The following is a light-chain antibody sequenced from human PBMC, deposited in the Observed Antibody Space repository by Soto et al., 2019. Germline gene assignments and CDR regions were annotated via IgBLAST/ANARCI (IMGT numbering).Light chain of an antibody. Sequence: EIVLRQAPATLCLSAGETGTLSCVAIESVSSNYLAWYQQKPGQAPRLLIYGASNRATGIPDRFSGSGSGTDFTLTISRLEPEDFGVYYCQQYGSSGTVGQGTQVDIK. CDR2: GAS. CDR3: QQYGSSGT. CDR1: ESVSSNY. V-gene: IGKV3-20*01. J-gene: IGKJ1*01.